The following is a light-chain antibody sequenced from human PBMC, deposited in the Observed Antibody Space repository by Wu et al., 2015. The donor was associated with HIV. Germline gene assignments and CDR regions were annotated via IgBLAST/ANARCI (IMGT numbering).Light chain of an antibody. J-gene: IGKJ4*01. CDR1: QSVNRY. Sequence: EIVLTQSPATLSLSPGERATLSCRASQSVNRYLAWYQQKPGQAPRLLIYDTSSRATGIPARFSGSGSGTDFTLTISSLEPEDFAVYYCQQRSSRPLTFGRRDQGGHQT. CDR3: QQRSSRPLT. CDR2: DTS. V-gene: IGKV3-11*01.